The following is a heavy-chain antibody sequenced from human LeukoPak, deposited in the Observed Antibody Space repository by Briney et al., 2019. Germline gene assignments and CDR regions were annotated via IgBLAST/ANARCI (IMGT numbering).Heavy chain of an antibody. J-gene: IGHJ4*02. Sequence: GGSLRLSCATSGFTFNRFSFRWVRQAPGKGLEWVASIYVTGNYINYADSVKGRVTISRDNAKNSVYLQMNSLRAEDTAVYYCAREFNTIGNFGYWGQGALVTVSS. D-gene: IGHD1-14*01. CDR1: GFTFNRFS. CDR3: AREFNTIGNFGY. V-gene: IGHV3-21*06. CDR2: IYVTGNYI.